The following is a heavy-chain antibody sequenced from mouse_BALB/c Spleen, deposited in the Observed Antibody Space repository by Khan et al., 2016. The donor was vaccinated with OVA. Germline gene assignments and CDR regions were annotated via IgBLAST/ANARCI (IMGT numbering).Heavy chain of an antibody. CDR1: GHTFTKYG. V-gene: IGHV9-3-1*01. D-gene: IGHD2-10*01. J-gene: IGHJ4*01. Sequence: QIQLVQSGPELKKPGETVKISCKASGHTFTKYGMNWVKQAPGEGLKWMGWINTYTGEPTYADDFNGRFAFSLETSASTAYLQFNNLKNEDTATYFCARRPYFSYVMDNWGQGTSVTVSS. CDR3: ARRPYFSYVMDN. CDR2: INTYTGEP.